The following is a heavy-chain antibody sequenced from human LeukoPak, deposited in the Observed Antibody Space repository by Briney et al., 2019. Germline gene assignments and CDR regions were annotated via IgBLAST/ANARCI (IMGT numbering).Heavy chain of an antibody. CDR3: ADVDSGA. Sequence: GGSLRLSCAASGFTFNTWMAWVRQAPGKGLEWVASIIPDGSAKYYVDSVKGRFTISRDNAMNSLYLQLNSLRVEDTAVYYCADVDSGARGQGTLVTVSS. D-gene: IGHD6-19*01. V-gene: IGHV3-7*01. CDR2: IIPDGSAK. CDR1: GFTFNTW. J-gene: IGHJ4*02.